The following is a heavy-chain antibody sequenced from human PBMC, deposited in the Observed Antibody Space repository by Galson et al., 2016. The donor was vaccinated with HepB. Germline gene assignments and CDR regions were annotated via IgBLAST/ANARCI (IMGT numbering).Heavy chain of an antibody. J-gene: IGHJ6*04. CDR3: GRGSYSSDWYRTSAYDFGMDV. D-gene: IGHD6-19*01. CDR2: IYTAGDT. CDR1: GFSFSNYD. V-gene: IGHV3-13*01. Sequence: SLRLSCAASGFSFSNYDMYWVRQAPGKGLEWVSSIYTAGDTYYQDSVGGRFTISRENAKNSLYLHMNSLRAGDTAVYYCGRGSYSSDWYRTSAYDFGMDVWGKGTPVTVSS.